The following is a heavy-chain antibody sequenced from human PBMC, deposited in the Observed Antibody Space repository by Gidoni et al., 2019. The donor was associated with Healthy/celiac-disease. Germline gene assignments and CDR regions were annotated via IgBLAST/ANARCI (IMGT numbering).Heavy chain of an antibody. Sequence: QVQLQESGPGLVKTSETLSLTCTVSGGSISSYYWRWIRQPPGKGLEWIGYIYYSGSPNYNPSLKSRVTISVDTSKNQFSLKLSSVTAADTAVYYCARDSGGPVDYWGQGTLVTVSS. CDR1: GGSISSYY. V-gene: IGHV4-59*01. D-gene: IGHD2-15*01. CDR2: IYYSGSP. CDR3: ARDSGGPVDY. J-gene: IGHJ4*02.